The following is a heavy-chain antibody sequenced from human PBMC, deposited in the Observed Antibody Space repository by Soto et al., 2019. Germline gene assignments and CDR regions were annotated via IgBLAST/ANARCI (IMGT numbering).Heavy chain of an antibody. CDR2: ISWNSGSI. V-gene: IGHV3-9*01. CDR1: GFTFDDYA. J-gene: IGHJ4*02. CDR3: ASADYSSSSLDY. D-gene: IGHD6-6*01. Sequence: VQLVESGGRLVQPGRSLRLSCAASGFTFDDYAMHWVRQAPGKGLEWVSHISWNSGSIGYADSVKGRFTISRDNAMNSLHLQMNSLRPEDTALYYCASADYSSSSLDYWGQGTLVTVSS.